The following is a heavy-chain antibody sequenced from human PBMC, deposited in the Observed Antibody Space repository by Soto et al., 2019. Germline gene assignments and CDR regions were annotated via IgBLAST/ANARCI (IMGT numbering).Heavy chain of an antibody. CDR2: TYYRSKWFY. V-gene: IGHV6-1*01. CDR3: VRDGSAGRGLLYWFDP. D-gene: IGHD6-13*01. CDR1: GDSVSSNSAA. J-gene: IGHJ5*02. Sequence: QVQLQQSGPGLVKPSQTLSLTCAISGDSVSSNSAAWNWIRQSPSGALEWLGRTYYRSKWFYDYAVSVNSRITITPDTSKNQFSLQLTSVTPEDTAVYYWVRDGSAGRGLLYWFDPWGPGTLVTVSS.